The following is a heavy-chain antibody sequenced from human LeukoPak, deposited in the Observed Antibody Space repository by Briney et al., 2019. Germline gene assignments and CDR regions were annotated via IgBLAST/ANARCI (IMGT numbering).Heavy chain of an antibody. CDR2: ISSSGSTI. J-gene: IGHJ4*02. D-gene: IGHD3-9*01. Sequence: SGGSLRLSCAASGFTFSSYEMNWVRQAPGKGLEWVSYISSSGSTIYYADSVKGRFTISRDNAKNSLYLQMNSLRAEDTAVYYCAVGLRYFDSWWSEYFDYWGQGTLVTVSS. CDR1: GFTFSSYE. CDR3: AVGLRYFDSWWSEYFDY. V-gene: IGHV3-48*03.